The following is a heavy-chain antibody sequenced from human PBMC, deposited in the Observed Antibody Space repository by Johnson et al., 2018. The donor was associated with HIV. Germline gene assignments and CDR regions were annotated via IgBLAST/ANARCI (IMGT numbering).Heavy chain of an antibody. J-gene: IGHJ3*02. CDR2: IKSKTDGGTT. V-gene: IGHV3-15*01. CDR1: GFTFSNAW. D-gene: IGHD6-13*01. CDR3: TTDADSSSWNDAVDS. Sequence: VQLVESGGCLVKPGGSLRLSCAASGFTFSNAWMSWVRQAPGKGLEWVGRIKSKTDGGTTDYAAPVKGRFNISRDDSKNTLYLQMNSLKTEDTAVYYCTTDADSSSWNDAVDSWGQGKMVTVSS.